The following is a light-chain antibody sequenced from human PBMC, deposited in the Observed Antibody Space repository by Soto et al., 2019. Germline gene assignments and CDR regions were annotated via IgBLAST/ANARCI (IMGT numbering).Light chain of an antibody. CDR1: QSVSSN. CDR3: QQYNSWPPWT. V-gene: IGKV3-15*01. J-gene: IGKJ1*01. Sequence: EIVMTQSPATLSVSPGERATLSCRASQSVSSNLAWYQQKPGQAPRLLIYGASTRATGIPARFSGSGPGTEFTLTISSLQSEDFAVYYCQQYNSWPPWTFGQGTKVEIK. CDR2: GAS.